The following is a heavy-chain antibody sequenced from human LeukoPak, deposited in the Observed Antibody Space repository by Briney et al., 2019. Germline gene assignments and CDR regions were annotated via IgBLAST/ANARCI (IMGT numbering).Heavy chain of an antibody. Sequence: GASVKVSCEASGGTFSSYAISWVRQAPGQGLEWMGRIIPILGIANYAQKFQGRVTITADKSTSTAYMELSSLRSEDTAVYYCAEGYNGNCFDPWGQGTLVTVSS. J-gene: IGHJ5*02. CDR1: GGTFSSYA. CDR2: IIPILGIA. D-gene: IGHD1-14*01. V-gene: IGHV1-69*04. CDR3: AEGYNGNCFDP.